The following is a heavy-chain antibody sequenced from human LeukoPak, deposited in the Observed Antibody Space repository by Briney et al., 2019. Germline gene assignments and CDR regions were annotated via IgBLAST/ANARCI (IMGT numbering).Heavy chain of an antibody. D-gene: IGHD6-13*01. J-gene: IGHJ6*04. CDR3: ARGSIAAAGTLDV. CDR2: INHSGST. Sequence: GSLRLSCAASGFTFSSYWMSWVRQAPGKGLEWIGEINHSGSTNYNPSLKSRVTISVDTSKNQFSLKLSSVTAADTAVYYCARGSIAAAGTLDVWGKGTTVTVSS. CDR1: GFTFSSYW. V-gene: IGHV4-34*01.